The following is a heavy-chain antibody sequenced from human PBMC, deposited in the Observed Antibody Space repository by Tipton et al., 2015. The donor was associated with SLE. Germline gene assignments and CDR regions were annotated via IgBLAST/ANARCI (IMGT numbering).Heavy chain of an antibody. V-gene: IGHV3-30-3*01. Sequence: RSLRLSCAASGFTFSSYAMHWVRQAPGKGLEWVAVISYDGSNKYYADSVKGRFTISRDNSKNTLYLQMNSLRAEDTAVYYCARELGGDSGVWGQRTMVTVSS. CDR3: ARELGGDSGV. D-gene: IGHD4-17*01. CDR1: GFTFSSYA. J-gene: IGHJ3*01. CDR2: ISYDGSNK.